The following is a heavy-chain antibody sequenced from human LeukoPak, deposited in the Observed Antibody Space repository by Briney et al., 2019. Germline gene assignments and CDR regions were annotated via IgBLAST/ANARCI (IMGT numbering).Heavy chain of an antibody. V-gene: IGHV3-23*01. D-gene: IGHD3/OR15-3a*01. CDR1: GFTFRNFP. CDR3: AQAWTGKNYFDY. CDR2: INGNGRNT. J-gene: IGHJ4*02. Sequence: PGGSLRLFCVAAGFTFRNFPMSGAPQAPGKGREGVPAINGNGRNTCYADSVKGRFTISRDNSKNTLYLQMNSLRAEDTAVYYCAQAWTGKNYFDYWGQGALVTVSS.